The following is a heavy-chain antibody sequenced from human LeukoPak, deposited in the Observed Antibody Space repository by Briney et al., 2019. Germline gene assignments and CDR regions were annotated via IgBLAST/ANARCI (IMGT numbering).Heavy chain of an antibody. Sequence: GASVKVSCKASGYTFTGYYMHWVRQAPGQGLEWMGWINPNSGGTNYAQKFQGRVTMTRDTSISTAYMELSRLRSDDTAVYYCARDDCSGGSCYSEAFDIWGQGTMVTVSS. V-gene: IGHV1-2*02. J-gene: IGHJ3*02. CDR3: ARDDCSGGSCYSEAFDI. CDR2: INPNSGGT. D-gene: IGHD2-15*01. CDR1: GYTFTGYY.